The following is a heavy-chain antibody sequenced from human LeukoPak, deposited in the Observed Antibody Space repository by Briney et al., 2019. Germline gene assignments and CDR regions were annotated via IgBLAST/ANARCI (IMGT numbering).Heavy chain of an antibody. V-gene: IGHV3-20*04. Sequence: GGSLRLSCAASGFTFDDYGMSWVRQAPGKGLEWFSGINWNGDSTGYADSVKGRFTISRDNAKNSLYLQMNSLRAEDTALYYCARDQVFWSGYFFDYWGPGTLVTVSS. D-gene: IGHD3-3*01. J-gene: IGHJ4*02. CDR1: GFTFDDYG. CDR2: INWNGDST. CDR3: ARDQVFWSGYFFDY.